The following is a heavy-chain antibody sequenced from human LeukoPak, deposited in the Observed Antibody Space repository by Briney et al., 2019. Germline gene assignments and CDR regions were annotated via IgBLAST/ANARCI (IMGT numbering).Heavy chain of an antibody. CDR2: IYYSGST. J-gene: IGHJ1*01. CDR1: GGSISSYY. Sequence: AETLSLTCTVSGGSISSYYWSWIRQPPGKGLEWIGYIYYSGSTNYNPSLKSRVTISVDTSKNQFSLKLSSVTAADTAVYYCATSRRGYSSGWYDFQHWGQGTLVTVPS. D-gene: IGHD6-19*01. CDR3: ATSRRGYSSGWYDFQH. V-gene: IGHV4-59*01.